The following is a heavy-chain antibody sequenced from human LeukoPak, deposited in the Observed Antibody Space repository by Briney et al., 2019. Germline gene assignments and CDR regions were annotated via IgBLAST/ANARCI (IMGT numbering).Heavy chain of an antibody. CDR1: GFTFSSYS. CDR3: ARRLGYCSRTSCYVAPFDY. CDR2: IGNSGDNT. Sequence: PGGSLRLSCAASGFTFSSYSMSWVRQAPGKGLEWVSAIGNSGDNTYYADSVKGRFTISRDNSKNTLYLLMNSLRAEDTVIYHCARRLGYCSRTSCYVAPFDYWGQGTLVTVSS. J-gene: IGHJ4*02. D-gene: IGHD2-2*01. V-gene: IGHV3-23*01.